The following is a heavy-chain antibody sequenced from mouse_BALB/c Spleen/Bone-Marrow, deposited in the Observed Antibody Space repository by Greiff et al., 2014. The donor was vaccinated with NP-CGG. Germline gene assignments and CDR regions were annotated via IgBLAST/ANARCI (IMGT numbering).Heavy chain of an antibody. J-gene: IGHJ4*01. CDR2: ISNGGNYT. CDR1: GFTFSSYG. CDR3: TRQRGDYAMDY. D-gene: IGHD1-1*02. Sequence: EVQRVESGGGLVKPGGSLKLSCAASGFTFSSYGVSWVRQTPEKRLEWVATISNGGNYTYYPDSVKGRFTISRDNAKNTLYLQMSSLRSEDTAMYYCTRQRGDYAMDYWGQGTSVIVSS. V-gene: IGHV5-9-3*01.